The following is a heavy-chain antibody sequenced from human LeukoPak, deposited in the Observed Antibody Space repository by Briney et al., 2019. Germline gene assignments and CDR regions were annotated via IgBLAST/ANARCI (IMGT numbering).Heavy chain of an antibody. CDR1: GYSFTSYW. J-gene: IGHJ3*02. Sequence: GESLKISCKGSGYSFTSYWIGWVRQMPGKGLQWLGIIYPGDSDNRYSPSFQGQVTISADKSISTAYLQWSSLKASDTAMYYCARPPPYDYHAFDIWGQGTMVTVSS. CDR3: ARPPPYDYHAFDI. CDR2: IYPGDSDN. D-gene: IGHD5-12*01. V-gene: IGHV5-51*01.